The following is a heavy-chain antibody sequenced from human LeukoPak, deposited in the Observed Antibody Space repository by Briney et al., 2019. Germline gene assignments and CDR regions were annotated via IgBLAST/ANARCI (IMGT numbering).Heavy chain of an antibody. V-gene: IGHV4-34*01. J-gene: IGHJ6*03. Sequence: SETLSLTCAVYGGSFSGYYWSWIRQPPGKGLEWIGEINHSGSTNYNPSLKSRVTIPVDTSKNQFSLKLSSVTAADTAVYYCASKTPTVVTRLRYYYYYYMDVWGKGTTVTVSS. CDR2: INHSGST. CDR1: GGSFSGYY. CDR3: ASKTPTVVTRLRYYYYYYMDV. D-gene: IGHD4-23*01.